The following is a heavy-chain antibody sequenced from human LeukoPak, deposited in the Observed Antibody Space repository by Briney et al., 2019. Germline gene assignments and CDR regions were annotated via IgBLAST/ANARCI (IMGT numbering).Heavy chain of an antibody. CDR2: IKEDGSEK. CDR3: ARAGPAVGSCYDY. CDR1: GFTFSSYW. V-gene: IGHV3-7*01. Sequence: PGGSLRLSCAASGFTFSSYWMSWVRQAPGKGLEWVANIKEDGSEKYYVDSVKGRFTISRDNAKNSQYLQMNSLRAEDTAVYYCARAGPAVGSCYDYWGQGTLVTVSS. D-gene: IGHD2-15*01. J-gene: IGHJ4*02.